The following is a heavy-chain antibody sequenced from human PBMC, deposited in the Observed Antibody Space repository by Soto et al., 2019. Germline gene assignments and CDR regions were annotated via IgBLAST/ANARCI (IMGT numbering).Heavy chain of an antibody. D-gene: IGHD6-19*01. CDR2: IGTAGDT. CDR1: GFTFSSYD. CDR3: ARDGGDIAVAGTGGMDV. V-gene: IGHV3-13*01. J-gene: IGHJ6*02. Sequence: EVPLVESGGGLVQPGGSLRLSCAASGFTFSSYDMHWVRQATGKGLEWVSAIGTAGDTYYPGSVKGRFTISRENAKNSLYLQMNSLRAGDTAVYYCARDGGDIAVAGTGGMDVWGQGTTVTVSS.